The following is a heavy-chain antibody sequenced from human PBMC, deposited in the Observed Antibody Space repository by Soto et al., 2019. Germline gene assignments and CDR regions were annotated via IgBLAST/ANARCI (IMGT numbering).Heavy chain of an antibody. CDR2: ISYDGSNK. CDR3: VGGPYYFDY. V-gene: IGHV3-30*03. D-gene: IGHD3-10*01. J-gene: IGHJ4*02. Sequence: ESGGGVVQPGRSLRLSCAASGFPFSSYGMHWVREAPGKGLEWVAVISYDGSNKYYADSVKGRFTISRDNSASTLYLQMNSLRPEDTALYYCVGGPYYFDYRGQGTLVTVSP. CDR1: GFPFSSYG.